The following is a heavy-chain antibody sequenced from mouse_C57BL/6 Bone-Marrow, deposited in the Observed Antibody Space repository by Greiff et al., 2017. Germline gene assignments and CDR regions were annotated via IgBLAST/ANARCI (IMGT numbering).Heavy chain of an antibody. D-gene: IGHD1-1*01. CDR1: GYTFTSYD. CDR2: NYPRDGSN. J-gene: IGHJ1*03. V-gene: IGHV1-85*01. Sequence: QVQLKQSGPELVKPGASVKLSCKASGYTFTSYDINWVKQRPGQGLEWIGWNYPRDGSNKYNEKFKGKATVTVDTSSSTAYMELHSLTSEDAAVYFCARSGYYGSSHGGYFDVWGTGTTVTVSS. CDR3: ARSGYYGSSHGGYFDV.